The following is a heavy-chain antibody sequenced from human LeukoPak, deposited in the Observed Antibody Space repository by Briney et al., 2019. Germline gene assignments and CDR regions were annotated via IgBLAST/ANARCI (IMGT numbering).Heavy chain of an antibody. D-gene: IGHD4-17*01. CDR3: ARATDYGDSYTDYNYYYTDV. CDR2: IYQSGST. V-gene: IGHV4-59*01. J-gene: IGHJ6*03. CDR1: GGSIGGYH. Sequence: PSETLSLTCSVSGGSIGGYHWSWIRQSSGKGLESIGYIYQSGSTNYNPSFKSRVSMSIDTAKKQFSLKLYSVTAADTAVYYCARATDYGDSYTDYNYYYTDVWGKGTAVTISS.